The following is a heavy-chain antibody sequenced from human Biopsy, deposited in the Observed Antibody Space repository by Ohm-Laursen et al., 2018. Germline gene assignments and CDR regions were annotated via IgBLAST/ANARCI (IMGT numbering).Heavy chain of an antibody. J-gene: IGHJ3*02. D-gene: IGHD5-12*01. V-gene: IGHV4-59*01. Sequence: TLSLTCTVSDVSISSYYWNWIRQSPGRGLEWIAYIYYSGSTDYNPSLKSRVTISLDTSKNQFSLKLSSVTAADTAIYYCAREAIGVATAFDIWGQGTMVTVSS. CDR1: DVSISSYY. CDR2: IYYSGST. CDR3: AREAIGVATAFDI.